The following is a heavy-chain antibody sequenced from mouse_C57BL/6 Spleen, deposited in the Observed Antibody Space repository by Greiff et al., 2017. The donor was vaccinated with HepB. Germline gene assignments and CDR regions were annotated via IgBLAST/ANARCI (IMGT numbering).Heavy chain of an antibody. J-gene: IGHJ1*03. V-gene: IGHV1-52*01. D-gene: IGHD1-1*01. CDR3: ASTGSSYAYFDV. Sequence: VQLQQPGAELVRPGSSVKLSCKASGYTFTSYWMHWVKQRPIQGLEWIGNIDPSDSETHYNQKFKDKATLTVDKSSSTAYMQLSSLTSEDSAVYYCASTGSSYAYFDVWGTGTTVTVSS. CDR1: GYTFTSYW. CDR2: IDPSDSET.